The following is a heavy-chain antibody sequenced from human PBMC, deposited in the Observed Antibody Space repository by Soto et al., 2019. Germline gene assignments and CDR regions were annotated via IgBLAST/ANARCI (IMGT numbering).Heavy chain of an antibody. CDR3: ARDPDTPLARVFDH. D-gene: IGHD2-15*01. J-gene: IGHJ4*02. CDR2: ISSSSFTI. CDR1: GFTFSRYS. V-gene: IGHV3-48*02. Sequence: EVQLVESGGGLVKAGGSLRLSCTASGFTFSRYSLNWVRQAPGKGLEWISYISSSSFTIYYADSVQGRFTISRDNAKNSVYLQMNSLRDEDTAVYFCARDPDTPLARVFDHWGQGTLVTVSS.